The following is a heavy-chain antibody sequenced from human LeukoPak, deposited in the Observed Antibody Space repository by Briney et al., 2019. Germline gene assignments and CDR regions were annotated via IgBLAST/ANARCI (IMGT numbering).Heavy chain of an antibody. V-gene: IGHV1-2*02. CDR3: ARDRVGSGWPRPWYFEF. D-gene: IGHD6-19*01. CDR2: INPNNGAT. CDR1: GYTFTGYY. Sequence: GASVRVSCKPSGYTFTGYYLHWVRQAPGQGLEWMGWINPNNGATIYAAKFQGRVTMTRDTSIDTAYMEMRSLRSDHTAVYYCARDRVGSGWPRPWYFEFWGQGTLTSVSS. J-gene: IGHJ4*02.